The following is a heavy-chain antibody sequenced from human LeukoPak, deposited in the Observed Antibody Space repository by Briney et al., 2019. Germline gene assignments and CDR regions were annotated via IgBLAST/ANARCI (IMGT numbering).Heavy chain of an antibody. V-gene: IGHV3-74*01. CDR2: ISSDGSTT. D-gene: IGHD7-27*01. CDR3: NVRWGPNSDY. J-gene: IGHJ4*02. CDR1: GFTFSTFW. Sequence: GGSLRLSCAASGFTFSTFWMHWVRQTPGKGQVWVSRISSDGSTTHYADSVKGRFTISRDNAKNTLFLHMNSLRAEDTAVYYCNVRWGPNSDYWGQGTLVTVSS.